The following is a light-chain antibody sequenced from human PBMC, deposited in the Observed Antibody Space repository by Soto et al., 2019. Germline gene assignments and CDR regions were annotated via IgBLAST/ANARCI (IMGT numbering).Light chain of an antibody. CDR2: DTS. CDR3: LLSYSGARGV. J-gene: IGLJ1*01. CDR1: TGAVTSGHY. Sequence: QAVVTQEPSLTVSPGGTVTLTCGSSTGAVTSGHYPYWFQQKPGQAPRTLIYDTSNKHSWTPARFSGSLLGGKADLTLSGAQPEDEAEYYCLLSYSGARGVFGTGTKLTVL. V-gene: IGLV7-46*01.